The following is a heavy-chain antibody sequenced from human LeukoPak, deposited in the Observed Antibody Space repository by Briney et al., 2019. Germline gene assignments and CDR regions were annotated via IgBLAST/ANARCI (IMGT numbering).Heavy chain of an antibody. CDR1: RFTFSSYW. Sequence: GGSLRLSCAASRFTFSSYWMTWVRQAPGKGLEWVANIKQDGSEQYYVGSVKGRFTISKDNTKNSLFLQMNSLRAEDTAVYYCAREGGYGGVFDYWGQGTLVTVSS. V-gene: IGHV3-7*05. J-gene: IGHJ4*02. D-gene: IGHD5-12*01. CDR2: IKQDGSEQ. CDR3: AREGGYGGVFDY.